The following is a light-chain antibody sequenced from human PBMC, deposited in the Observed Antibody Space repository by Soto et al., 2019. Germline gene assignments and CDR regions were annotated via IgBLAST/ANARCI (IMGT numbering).Light chain of an antibody. CDR2: KTS. J-gene: IGKJ2*01. V-gene: IGKV1-5*03. CDR3: QYHSS. CDR1: QSIGSW. Sequence: THMTQYPSSLSASFGDRVTITCGASQSIGSWLAWYQQKPGKAPTLLIYKTSLFEHGVPSRFSGSGSGTEFTLSLSSLQPDDVSTYYCQYHSSFGQGTKVDIK.